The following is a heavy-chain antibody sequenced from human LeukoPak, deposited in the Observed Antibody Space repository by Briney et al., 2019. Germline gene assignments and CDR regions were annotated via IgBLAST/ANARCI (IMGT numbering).Heavy chain of an antibody. CDR3: ARGRMVRGGFDP. CDR2: INHSGST. CDR1: GGSFSGYY. D-gene: IGHD3-10*01. V-gene: IGHV4-34*01. J-gene: IGHJ5*02. Sequence: SETLSLTCAVYGGSFSGYYWSWIRQPPGKGLEWIGEINHSGSTNYNPSLKSRVTISVDTSKNQFSLKLSSVTAADTAVYYCARGRMVRGGFDPWGQGTLVTVSS.